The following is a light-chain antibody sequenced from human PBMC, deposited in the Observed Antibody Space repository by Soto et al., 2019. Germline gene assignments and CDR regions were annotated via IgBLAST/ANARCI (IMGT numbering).Light chain of an antibody. J-gene: IGLJ2*01. Sequence: QSVLTQSPSASASLGASVKLTCTLSSGHSSYAIAWHQQQPEKGPRYLMKLNSDGSHSKGDGIPDRFSGSSSGAERYLTISGLQSEDEADYYCQTWVTGTYVVFGGGTKLTVL. CDR3: QTWVTGTYVV. V-gene: IGLV4-69*01. CDR2: LNSDGSH. CDR1: SGHSSYA.